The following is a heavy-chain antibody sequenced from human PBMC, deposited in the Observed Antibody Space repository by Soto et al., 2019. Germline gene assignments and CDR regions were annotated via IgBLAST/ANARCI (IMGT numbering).Heavy chain of an antibody. J-gene: IGHJ5*02. D-gene: IGHD2-2*01. Sequence: SGPTLVKPTQTLTLTCTFSGFSLSTSGVGVGWIRQPPGKALEWLALIYWDDDKRYSPSLKSRLTITKDTSKNQVVLTMTNMDPVDTATYYCAHRQAAAAPPECSSTSCYSVWFDPWGQGTLVTVSS. CDR1: GFSLSTSGVG. V-gene: IGHV2-5*02. CDR3: AHRQAAAAPPECSSTSCYSVWFDP. CDR2: IYWDDDK.